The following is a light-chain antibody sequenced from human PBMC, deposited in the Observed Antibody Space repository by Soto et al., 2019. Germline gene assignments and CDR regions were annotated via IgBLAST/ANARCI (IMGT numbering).Light chain of an antibody. Sequence: QSVLTQPPSASGTPGQGVTISCSGSSSNIGSNFVYWYQQLPGTAPKLLIYRNNQRPSGVPDRFSGSKSGTPASLAISGLRSEDEADYYCAAWDDSLSGRVFGGGTKLTVL. CDR3: AAWDDSLSGRV. V-gene: IGLV1-47*01. CDR2: RNN. CDR1: SSNIGSNF. J-gene: IGLJ2*01.